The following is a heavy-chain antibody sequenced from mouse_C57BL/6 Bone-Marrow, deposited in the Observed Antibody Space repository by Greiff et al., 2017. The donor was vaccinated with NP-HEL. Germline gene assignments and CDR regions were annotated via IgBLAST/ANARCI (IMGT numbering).Heavy chain of an antibody. D-gene: IGHD2-5*01. CDR2: IYPGSGST. J-gene: IGHJ4*01. Sequence: QVQLQQPGAELVKPGASVKMSCKASGYTFTSYWITWVKLRPGQGLEWIGDIYPGSGSTNYNEKFKSKATLTVDTSSSTAYMQLSSLTSEDSAVYYCARRVYSTHGDYWGQGTSVTVSS. CDR1: GYTFTSYW. CDR3: ARRVYSTHGDY. V-gene: IGHV1-55*01.